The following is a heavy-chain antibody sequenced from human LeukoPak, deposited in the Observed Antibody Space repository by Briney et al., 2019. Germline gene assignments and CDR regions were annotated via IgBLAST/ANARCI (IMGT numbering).Heavy chain of an antibody. Sequence: PGGSLRLSCAASGFTLSSNDMSWVRQAPGKGLEWVSAISKGDPTTYYADSVKGRFTISRDNSKNTLYLQMNTLRAEDTAVYFCAKAGSVGWFHYWGQGTLVTVSS. D-gene: IGHD6-19*01. J-gene: IGHJ4*02. CDR3: AKAGSVGWFHY. V-gene: IGHV3-23*01. CDR2: ISKGDPTT. CDR1: GFTLSSND.